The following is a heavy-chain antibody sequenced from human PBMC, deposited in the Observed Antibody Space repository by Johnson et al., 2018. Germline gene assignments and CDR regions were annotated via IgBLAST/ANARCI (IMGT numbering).Heavy chain of an antibody. CDR3: ARDFFLQH. J-gene: IGHJ1*01. Sequence: QVQLVQSGGRVVQPGRSLRLSCAASGFTFSTYAIHWVRKAPGKGLEWVAVLPAGGNSKFYEESVKGRFTISKDNSKYTMYLQMHSLKAEDTAMYYCARDFFLQHWGQGTLVTVSS. V-gene: IGHV3-30-3*01. CDR1: GFTFSTYA. D-gene: IGHD2/OR15-2a*01. CDR2: LPAGGNSK.